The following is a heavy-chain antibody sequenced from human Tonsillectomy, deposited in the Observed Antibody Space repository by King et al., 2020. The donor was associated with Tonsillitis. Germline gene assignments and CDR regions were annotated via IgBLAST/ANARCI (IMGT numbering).Heavy chain of an antibody. Sequence: QLVQSGAEVKKPGASVKVSCKASGYTFTDYYMHWVRQAPGQGLEWMGWINPNSGGANYAQKFQGRVTGTRDTSISTAYMELSRLRSDDTAVYYCAREGEGCSSTSCYTFDYWGQGTLVTVSS. CDR1: GYTFTDYY. D-gene: IGHD2-2*02. CDR3: AREGEGCSSTSCYTFDY. J-gene: IGHJ4*02. CDR2: INPNSGGA. V-gene: IGHV1-2*02.